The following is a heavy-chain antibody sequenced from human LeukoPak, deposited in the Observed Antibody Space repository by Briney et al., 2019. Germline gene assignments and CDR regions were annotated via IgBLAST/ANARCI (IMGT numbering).Heavy chain of an antibody. D-gene: IGHD6-19*01. J-gene: IGHJ4*02. Sequence: SMNWVRQAPGKGLEWVSSISSSSSYIYYADSVKGRFTISRDNAKNPLYLQMNSLRAEDTAVYYCARGRGGGSGGYDLFDYWGQGTLVTVSS. V-gene: IGHV3-21*01. CDR1: S. CDR3: ARGRGGGSGGYDLFDY. CDR2: ISSSSSYI.